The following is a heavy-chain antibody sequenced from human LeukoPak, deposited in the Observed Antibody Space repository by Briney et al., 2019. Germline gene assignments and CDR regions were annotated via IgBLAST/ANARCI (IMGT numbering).Heavy chain of an antibody. Sequence: GGSLRLSCAASGFTFRNYWMSWVRQAPGRGLEWVANINQDGSEKRYVDSVKGRFTISRDNAKNTLYLQMNSLRAEDTAVYYCARMYSSSSYYFDYWGQGTLVTVSS. CDR3: ARMYSSSSYYFDY. D-gene: IGHD6-6*01. CDR2: INQDGSEK. V-gene: IGHV3-7*01. CDR1: GFTFRNYW. J-gene: IGHJ4*02.